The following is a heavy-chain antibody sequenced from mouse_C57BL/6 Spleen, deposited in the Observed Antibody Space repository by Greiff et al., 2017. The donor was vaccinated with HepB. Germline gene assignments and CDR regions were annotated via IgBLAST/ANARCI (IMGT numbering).Heavy chain of an antibody. CDR1: GYTFTSYW. D-gene: IGHD2-4*01. CDR2: IHPNSGST. Sequence: VKLQQPGAELVKPGASVKLSCKASGYTFTSYWMHWVKQRPGQGLEWIGMIHPNSGSTNYNEKFKSKATLTVDKSSSTAYMQLSSLTSEDSAVYYCARSGYDYDWFAYWGQGTLVTVSA. V-gene: IGHV1-64*01. J-gene: IGHJ3*01. CDR3: ARSGYDYDWFAY.